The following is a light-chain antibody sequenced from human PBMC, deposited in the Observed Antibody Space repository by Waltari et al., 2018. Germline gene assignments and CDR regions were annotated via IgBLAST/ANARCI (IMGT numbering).Light chain of an antibody. CDR3: QQYYSYPHF. J-gene: IGKJ4*01. CDR2: AAS. CDR1: QGISSF. Sequence: AIRITQSPSSLSASTGDRVTITCRASQGISSFLPWYHQHPGKAPKLLIYAASTLQSGVPSRFSGSGSGTDFTLTISCLQSEDFATYYCQQYYSYPHFFGGGTK. V-gene: IGKV1-8*01.